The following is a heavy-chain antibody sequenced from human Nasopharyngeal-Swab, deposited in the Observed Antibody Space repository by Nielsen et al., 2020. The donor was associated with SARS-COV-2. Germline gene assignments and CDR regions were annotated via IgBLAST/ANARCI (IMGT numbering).Heavy chain of an antibody. V-gene: IGHV3-23*01. CDR3: AKTVTTTGGGY. Sequence: SCKASGYTFTSYAMSWVRQAPGKGLEWVSAISGSGGSTYYADSVKGRFTISRDNSKNTLYLQMNSLRAEDTAVYYCAKTVTTTGGGYWGQGTLVTVSS. J-gene: IGHJ4*02. CDR1: GYTFTSYA. D-gene: IGHD4-11*01. CDR2: ISGSGGST.